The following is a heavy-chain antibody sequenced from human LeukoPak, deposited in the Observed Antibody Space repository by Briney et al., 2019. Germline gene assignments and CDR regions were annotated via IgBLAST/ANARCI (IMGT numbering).Heavy chain of an antibody. CDR2: INSDGSTT. D-gene: IGHD5-24*01. V-gene: IGHV3-74*01. CDR1: GFTFNNYW. J-gene: IGHJ5*02. CDR3: ARGLYSYSTIKLDP. Sequence: TGGSLRLSCAASGFTFNNYWMHWVRQGPGKGLVWVSRINSDGSTTNYADSVKGRFTISRDNAKNTLYLQMNSLSAGDTAVYYCARGLYSYSTIKLDPWGQGTLVTVSS.